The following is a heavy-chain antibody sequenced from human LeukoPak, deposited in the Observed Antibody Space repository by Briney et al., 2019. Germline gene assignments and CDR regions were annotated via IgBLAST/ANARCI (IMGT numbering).Heavy chain of an antibody. CDR1: GFTFSSYG. CDR2: ISCDGSNK. D-gene: IGHD3-10*01. Sequence: GGSLRLSCAASGFTFSSYGMHWVRQAPGKGLEWVAVISCDGSNKYYADSVKGRFTISRDNSKNTLYLQMNSLRAEDTAVYYCAKDRTGSGSYFYWGQGTLVTVSS. CDR3: AKDRTGSGSYFY. J-gene: IGHJ4*02. V-gene: IGHV3-30*18.